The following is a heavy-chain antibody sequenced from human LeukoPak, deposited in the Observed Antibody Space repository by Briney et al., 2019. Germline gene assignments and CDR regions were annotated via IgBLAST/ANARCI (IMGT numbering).Heavy chain of an antibody. D-gene: IGHD7-27*01. CDR3: AKGRGGSSNWGSDY. CDR2: ISYDGSSE. V-gene: IGHV3-30*18. CDR1: GFTFSMYG. Sequence: GGSLRLSCVASGFTFSMYGIHWVSQAPGKGLEWVAVISYDGSSEYYADSVKGRFTISRDNSKKTVYLQMNSLTTEDTAIYHCAKGRGGSSNWGSDYWGQGTQVTVSS. J-gene: IGHJ4*02.